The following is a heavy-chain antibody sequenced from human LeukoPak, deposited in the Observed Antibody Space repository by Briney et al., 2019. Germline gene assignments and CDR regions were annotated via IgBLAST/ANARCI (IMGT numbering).Heavy chain of an antibody. Sequence: PGGSLRLSCEASGFTFSTYAMSWVRQAPGKGLEWVSVISGSGGTTHYADSVKGRFTISRDNSKNTLYLQMNSLRGEDTAVYYCAKDGQVNQPDRLFTDWGQGTLVIVSS. CDR3: AKDGQVNQPDRLFTD. CDR2: ISGSGGTT. D-gene: IGHD1-14*01. J-gene: IGHJ4*02. V-gene: IGHV3-23*01. CDR1: GFTFSTYA.